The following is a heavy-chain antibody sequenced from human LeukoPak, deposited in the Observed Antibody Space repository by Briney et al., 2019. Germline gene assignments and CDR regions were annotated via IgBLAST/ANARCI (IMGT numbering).Heavy chain of an antibody. CDR1: GYSFTSYW. CDR2: IYPGDSDT. D-gene: IGHD2-15*01. Sequence: GESLKISCKGSGYSFTSYWIGWVRQMPGKGLEWMGIIYPGDSDTRYSPSFQGQVTISADKSISTAYLQWSSLKASDTAMYYCARRGTGGSPPHPADYWGQGTLVTVSS. V-gene: IGHV5-51*01. J-gene: IGHJ4*02. CDR3: ARRGTGGSPPHPADY.